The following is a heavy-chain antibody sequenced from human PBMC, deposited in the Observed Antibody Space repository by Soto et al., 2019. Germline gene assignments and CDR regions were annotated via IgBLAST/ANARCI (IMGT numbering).Heavy chain of an antibody. Sequence: GESLKVSCKGSGYSFTSYWISWVRQMPGKGLEWMGRIDPSDSYTNYSPSFQGHVTISADQSISTAFLQWNRLKASDTGIYYCAKLVDNWGAPYYFASRGQGTHVTGYS. CDR1: GYSFTSYW. CDR2: IDPSDSYT. D-gene: IGHD3-16*01. V-gene: IGHV5-10-1*01. CDR3: AKLVDNWGAPYYFAS. J-gene: IGHJ4*02.